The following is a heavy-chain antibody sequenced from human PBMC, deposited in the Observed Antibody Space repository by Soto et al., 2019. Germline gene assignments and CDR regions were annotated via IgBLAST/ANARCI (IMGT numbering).Heavy chain of an antibody. CDR3: ARQDIVVVPAAPYGMDV. D-gene: IGHD2-2*01. CDR1: GYSFTSYW. Sequence: LGESLKISCKGSGYSFTSYWISWVRQMPGKGLEWMGRIDPSDSYTNYSPSFQGHVTISADKPISTAYLQWSSLKASDTAMYYCARQDIVVVPAAPYGMDVWGQGTTVTVSS. V-gene: IGHV5-10-1*01. CDR2: IDPSDSYT. J-gene: IGHJ6*02.